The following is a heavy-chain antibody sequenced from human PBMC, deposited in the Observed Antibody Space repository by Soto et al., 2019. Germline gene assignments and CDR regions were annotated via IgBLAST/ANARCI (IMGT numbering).Heavy chain of an antibody. CDR3: ARDYCRSTSCYTGRFDY. V-gene: IGHV1-2*02. Sequence: ASVKVSCKASGYTFTGYYMHWVRQAPGQGLEWMGWINPNSGGTNYAQKFQGRVTMTRDTSISTAYMELSRLRSDDTAVYYCARDYCRSTSCYTGRFDYWGQGTLVTVSS. CDR2: INPNSGGT. J-gene: IGHJ4*02. D-gene: IGHD2-2*02. CDR1: GYTFTGYY.